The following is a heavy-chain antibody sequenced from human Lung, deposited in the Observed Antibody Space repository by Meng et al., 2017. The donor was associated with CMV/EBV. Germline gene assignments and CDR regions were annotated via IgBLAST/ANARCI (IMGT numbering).Heavy chain of an antibody. D-gene: IGHD6-19*01. CDR3: ARSHSSGWPFDY. J-gene: IGHJ4*02. CDR2: IYYSGST. Sequence: SETLSLTCTVSGGSVSSGSYYWSWIRQPPGKGLEWIGYIYYSGSTYYNPSLKSRVTISVDTSKNQFSLKLSSVTAADTAVYYCARSHSSGWPFDYWGQGTLVTVSS. V-gene: IGHV4-61*01. CDR1: GGSVSSGSYY.